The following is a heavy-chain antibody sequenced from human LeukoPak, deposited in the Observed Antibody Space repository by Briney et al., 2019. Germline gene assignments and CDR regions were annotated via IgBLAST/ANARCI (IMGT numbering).Heavy chain of an antibody. CDR3: ANLPDSSSWYGYLDV. CDR2: ISGSGSTT. J-gene: IGHJ6*02. Sequence: GESLRLSCAASGFTFSNFAMSWVRQAPGKGLEWVSSISGSGSTTFYADSVKGRFTISRDDSKSTVYLQMNSLRAEDTAVYYCANLPDSSSWYGYLDVWGQGTTVTVSS. V-gene: IGHV3-23*01. D-gene: IGHD6-13*01. CDR1: GFTFSNFA.